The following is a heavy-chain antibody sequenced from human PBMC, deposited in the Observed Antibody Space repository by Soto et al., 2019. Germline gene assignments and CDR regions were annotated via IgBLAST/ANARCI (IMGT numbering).Heavy chain of an antibody. J-gene: IGHJ5*02. V-gene: IGHV3-23*01. CDR2: ISGDGTRT. Sequence: GGSTKICCAASGLNFYNYAMALLCQAPGKGLEWVSGISGDGTRTYYGDSVKGRFTISRDNSKNTVFLQMNSLRAEDTALYYCVKDLRPNRGWFGPWGQGSRVPFCS. D-gene: IGHD3-3*01. CDR1: GLNFYNYA. CDR3: VKDLRPNRGWFGP.